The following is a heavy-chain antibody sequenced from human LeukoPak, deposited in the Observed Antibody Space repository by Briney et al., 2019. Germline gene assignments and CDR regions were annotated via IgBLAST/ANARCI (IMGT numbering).Heavy chain of an antibody. Sequence: GGSLRLSCVASGFMFSSYWMNWVRQAPGKGLVWVSRINCDGSSTSYADSVKGRFTISRDNAKNTLFLQMNSLRAEDTAVYYCARGPGAFDIWGQGTMVTVSS. J-gene: IGHJ3*02. CDR3: ARGPGAFDI. CDR1: GFMFSSYW. V-gene: IGHV3-74*01. CDR2: INCDGSST. D-gene: IGHD2-2*01.